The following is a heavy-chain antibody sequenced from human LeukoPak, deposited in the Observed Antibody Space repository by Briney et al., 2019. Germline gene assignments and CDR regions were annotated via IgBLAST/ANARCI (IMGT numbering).Heavy chain of an antibody. Sequence: SETLSLTCTVSGGSISSYYWSWIRQPPGKGLEWIGEINHSGSTNYNPSLKSRVTISVDTSKNQFSLKLSSVTAADTAVYYCARPSSHCSGGSCYSDAFDIWGQGTMVTVSS. CDR3: ARPSSHCSGGSCYSDAFDI. J-gene: IGHJ3*02. CDR2: INHSGST. D-gene: IGHD2-15*01. V-gene: IGHV4-34*01. CDR1: GGSISSYY.